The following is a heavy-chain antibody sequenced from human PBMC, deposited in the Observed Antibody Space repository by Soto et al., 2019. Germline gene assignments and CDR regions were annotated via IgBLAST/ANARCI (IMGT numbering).Heavy chain of an antibody. Sequence: PGGSLRLSCAASGFNFSSYGMHWVRQAPGKGLEWVAVISYDGSNKYYADSVKGRFTISRDNSKNTLYLQMNSLRGEDTAVYYCAKDRYSNSYGMDVWGQGTTVTVSS. CDR1: GFNFSSYG. CDR2: ISYDGSNK. CDR3: AKDRYSNSYGMDV. V-gene: IGHV3-30*18. J-gene: IGHJ6*02. D-gene: IGHD4-4*01.